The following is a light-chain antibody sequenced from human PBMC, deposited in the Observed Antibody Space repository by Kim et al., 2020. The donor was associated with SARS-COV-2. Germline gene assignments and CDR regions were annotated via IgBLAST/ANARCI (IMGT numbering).Light chain of an antibody. J-gene: IGLJ2*01. Sequence: SSELTQDPAVSVALGQTVRITCQGDSLRTYYATWYQQKPGQAPIVVMFGKNNRPSGIPDRFSGSGSGNTASLTVTGAQAVDEADYYCNSRDNSGDHVVFGGGTQLTVL. CDR1: SLRTYY. CDR3: NSRDNSGDHVV. V-gene: IGLV3-19*01. CDR2: GKN.